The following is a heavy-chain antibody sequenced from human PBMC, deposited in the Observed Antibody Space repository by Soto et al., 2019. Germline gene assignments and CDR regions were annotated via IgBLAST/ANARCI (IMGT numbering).Heavy chain of an antibody. CDR3: ARERRYYYDSSGYPYYYYGMDV. D-gene: IGHD3-22*01. CDR1: GYTFTGYD. CDR2: INPNSGGT. V-gene: IGHV1-2*04. J-gene: IGHJ6*02. Sequence: GASVKVSCKASGYTFTGYDMHWVRQAPGQGLEWMGWINPNSGGTNYAQKFQGWVTMTRDTSISTAYMELSRLRSDDTAVYYCARERRYYYDSSGYPYYYYGMDVWGQGTTVTVSS.